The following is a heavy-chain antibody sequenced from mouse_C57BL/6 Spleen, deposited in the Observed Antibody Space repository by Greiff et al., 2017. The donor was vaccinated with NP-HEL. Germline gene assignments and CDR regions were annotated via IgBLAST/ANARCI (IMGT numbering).Heavy chain of an antibody. V-gene: IGHV1-55*01. Sequence: QVQLQQPGAELVKPGASVKMSCKASGYTFTSYWITWVKQRPGQGLEWIGDIYPGSGSTNYNEKFKSKATLTVDTSSSTAYMQLSSLTSEDSAVYYCARRGDYYGSSGNAMDYWGQGTSVTVSS. D-gene: IGHD1-1*01. J-gene: IGHJ4*01. CDR3: ARRGDYYGSSGNAMDY. CDR1: GYTFTSYW. CDR2: IYPGSGST.